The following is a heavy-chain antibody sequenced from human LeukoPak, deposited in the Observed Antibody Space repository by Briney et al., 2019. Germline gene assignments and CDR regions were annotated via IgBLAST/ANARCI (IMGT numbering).Heavy chain of an antibody. D-gene: IGHD4-11*01. CDR2: IYYSGST. J-gene: IGHJ4*02. CDR1: GGSISNYY. V-gene: IGHV4-59*01. CDR3: ARASDRLQPPDY. Sequence: SETLSLTCTVSGGSISNYYWTWIRQPPGKGLEWNGYIYYSGSTNYNPSLKSRVTISVDTSKNQFSLKLSSVTAADTAMYYCARASDRLQPPDYWGQGTLVTVSS.